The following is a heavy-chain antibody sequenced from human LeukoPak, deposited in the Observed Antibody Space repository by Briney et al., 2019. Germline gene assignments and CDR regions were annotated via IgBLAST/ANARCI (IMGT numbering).Heavy chain of an antibody. D-gene: IGHD3-16*01. J-gene: IGHJ4*02. CDR3: ARAFRGLPYDY. CDR1: GFTFSSYE. Sequence: PGGSLRLSRAASGFTFSSYEMNWVRQAPGKGLEWVSYISSSGSTIYYADSVKGRFTISRDNAKNSLYLQMNSLRAEDTAVYYCARAFRGLPYDYWGQGTLVTVSS. CDR2: ISSSGSTI. V-gene: IGHV3-48*03.